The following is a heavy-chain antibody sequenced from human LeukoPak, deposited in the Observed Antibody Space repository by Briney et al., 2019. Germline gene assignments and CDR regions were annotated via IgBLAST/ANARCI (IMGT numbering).Heavy chain of an antibody. V-gene: IGHV1-8*02. D-gene: IGHD6-13*01. CDR1: GYTFTGYY. Sequence: GASVKVSCKASGYTFTGYYMHWVRQAPGQGLEWMGWINPNSGNTGYAQKFQGRVTMTRNTFISTAYMELSSLRSEDTAVYYCARGTGGSWYDYYGMDVWGQGTTVTVSS. J-gene: IGHJ6*02. CDR3: ARGTGGSWYDYYGMDV. CDR2: INPNSGNT.